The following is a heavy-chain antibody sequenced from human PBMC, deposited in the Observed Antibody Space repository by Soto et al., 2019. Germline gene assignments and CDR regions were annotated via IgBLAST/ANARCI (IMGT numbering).Heavy chain of an antibody. Sequence: SETLSLTCTVSGGSISSGGYYWSWIRQHPGKGLEWIGYIYHSGSTYYNPSLKSRVTISVDRSKNQFSLKLSSVTAADTAVYYCARVHSSSYYFDYWGQGTLVTVSS. V-gene: IGHV4-30-2*01. D-gene: IGHD6-6*01. CDR2: IYHSGST. CDR1: GGSISSGGYY. CDR3: ARVHSSSYYFDY. J-gene: IGHJ4*02.